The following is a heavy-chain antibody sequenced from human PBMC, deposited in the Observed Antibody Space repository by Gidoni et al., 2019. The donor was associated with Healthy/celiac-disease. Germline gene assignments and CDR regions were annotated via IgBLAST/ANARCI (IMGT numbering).Heavy chain of an antibody. J-gene: IGHJ6*02. D-gene: IGHD4-4*01. V-gene: IGHV1-69*02. CDR2: IIPILGIA. CDR3: ARVYSTDYYYGMDV. CDR1: GGTFSSYT. Sequence: QVQLVQSGAAVKKPGSSVNVSCKASGGTFSSYTISWVRQAPGQGLEWMGRIIPILGIANYAQKFQGRVTITADKSTSTAYMELSSLRSEDTAVYYCARVYSTDYYYGMDVWGQGTTVTVSS.